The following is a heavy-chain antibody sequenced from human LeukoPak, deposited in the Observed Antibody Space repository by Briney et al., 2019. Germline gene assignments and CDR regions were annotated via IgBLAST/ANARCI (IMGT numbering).Heavy chain of an antibody. CDR3: AADHLAAKDAFDI. CDR1: GFTFTSSA. Sequence: GTSVKVSCKASGFTFTSSAVQWVRQARGQRLEWIGWIVVGRGNTNYAQKFQERVTITRDMSTSTAYMALSSLRSEDTAVYYCAADHLAAKDAFDIWGQGTMVTVSS. CDR2: IVVGRGNT. V-gene: IGHV1-58*01. J-gene: IGHJ3*02. D-gene: IGHD6-13*01.